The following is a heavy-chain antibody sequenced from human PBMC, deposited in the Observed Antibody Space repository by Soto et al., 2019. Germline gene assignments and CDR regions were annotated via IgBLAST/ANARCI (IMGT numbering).Heavy chain of an antibody. Sequence: LSCXASGFTFSSCAMHWVRQAPGKGLEWVALISYDGSNKYYADSVKGRFTISRDNSKNTRYLQMNSLRAEDTAVYYCARDKRDLRFLEWSYYFDYWGQGTLVTVSS. J-gene: IGHJ4*02. D-gene: IGHD3-3*01. CDR2: ISYDGSNK. V-gene: IGHV3-30-3*01. CDR1: GFTFSSCA. CDR3: ARDKRDLRFLEWSYYFDY.